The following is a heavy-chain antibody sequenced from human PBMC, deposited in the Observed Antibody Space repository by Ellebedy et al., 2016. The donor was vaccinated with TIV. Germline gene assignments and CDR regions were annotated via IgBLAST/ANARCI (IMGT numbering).Heavy chain of an antibody. CDR3: VKAWGD. Sequence: GESLKISCSASGFTFSSYAMHWVRQAPGKGLEYISAIVSNGDSTYYANSVKGRFTISRDNSKNTLYLQMRSLRPEDTAVYYCVKAWGDWGQGTLVTVSS. V-gene: IGHV3-64D*06. D-gene: IGHD3-16*01. CDR2: IVSNGDST. J-gene: IGHJ4*02. CDR1: GFTFSSYA.